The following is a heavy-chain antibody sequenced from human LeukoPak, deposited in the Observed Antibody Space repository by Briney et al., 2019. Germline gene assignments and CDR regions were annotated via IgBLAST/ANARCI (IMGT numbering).Heavy chain of an antibody. CDR2: IYYSGST. D-gene: IGHD3-9*01. CDR3: ARSGPRPGRFDWLFS. CDR1: GGSISSGGYY. V-gene: IGHV4-31*03. J-gene: IGHJ4*02. Sequence: SQTLSLTCTVSGGSISSGGYYWSWIRQHPGKGLEWIGYIYYSGSTYYNPSLKSRVTISVDTSKNQFSLKLSSVTAADTAVYYCARSGPRPGRFDWLFSWGQGTLVTVSS.